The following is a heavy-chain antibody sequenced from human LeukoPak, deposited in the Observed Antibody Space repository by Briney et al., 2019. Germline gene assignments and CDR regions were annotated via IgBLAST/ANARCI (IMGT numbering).Heavy chain of an antibody. V-gene: IGHV3-23*01. CDR3: AKDRYYDHSGNHFESEK. CDR1: GFGFSTYG. CDR2: ISGSGGRT. J-gene: IGHJ4*02. D-gene: IGHD3-22*01. Sequence: GGSLRLSCAASGFGFSTYGMSWVRQAPGKGLDWVSAISGSGGRTSYADSVAGRFTVSRENSRDTLYLQMNKLRAEDTALYYCAKDRYYDHSGNHFESEKWGQGTLVTVSS.